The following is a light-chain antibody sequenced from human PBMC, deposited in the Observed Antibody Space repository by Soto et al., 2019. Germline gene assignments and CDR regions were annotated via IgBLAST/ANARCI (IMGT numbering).Light chain of an antibody. CDR3: SSYSSSSPRV. Sequence: QSALTQPASVSGSPGQSITISCTGTSSDVGGYNYVSWYQQHPGKVTKLMMYGVSNRPSGVSNRFSGSKSGNTASLTISGLQAEDGADYYCSSYSSSSPRVFGGGTKVTVL. V-gene: IGLV2-14*01. CDR2: GVS. CDR1: SSDVGGYNY. J-gene: IGLJ3*02.